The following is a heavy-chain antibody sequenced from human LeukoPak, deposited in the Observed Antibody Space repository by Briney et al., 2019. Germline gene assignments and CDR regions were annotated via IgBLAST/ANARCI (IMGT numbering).Heavy chain of an antibody. CDR3: ARLNSGWDY. Sequence: SETLSLTCTVSGGFISSYYWSWIRQPPGKGLEWIGYIYYSGSTNYNPSLKSRVTISVDTSKNQFSLKLGSVTAADTAVYYCARLNSGWDYWGQGTLVTVSS. CDR2: IYYSGST. D-gene: IGHD6-19*01. V-gene: IGHV4-59*08. CDR1: GGFISSYY. J-gene: IGHJ4*02.